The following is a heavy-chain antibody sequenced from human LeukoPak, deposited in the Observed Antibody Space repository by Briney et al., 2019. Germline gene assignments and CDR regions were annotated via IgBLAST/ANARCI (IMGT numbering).Heavy chain of an antibody. CDR3: AKQALYYSDY. V-gene: IGHV4-39*01. CDR2: IYYSSST. CDR1: GGSISISSYY. J-gene: IGHJ4*02. Sequence: SETLSLICTVWGGSISISSYYWGWIRQPPGKGLEWIGSIYYSSSTYYNPSLKSRVTISVDTSKNQFSLKLSSVTATDTAVYYCAKQALYYSDYWGQGTLVTVSS.